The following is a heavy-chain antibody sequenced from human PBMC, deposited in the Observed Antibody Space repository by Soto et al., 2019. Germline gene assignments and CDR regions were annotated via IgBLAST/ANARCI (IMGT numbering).Heavy chain of an antibody. D-gene: IGHD3-22*01. J-gene: IGHJ4*02. Sequence: GGSLRLSCGVSGFTVTSNGVSWVRQAPGKGLEWVSAISPNGQGIWYADSVKTRLTISKDTSKNQVVLTMTNMDPGDTGTYYCAHSPFYDHSGYPDYWGQGTLVTVSS. CDR1: GFTVTSNG. V-gene: IGHV3-23*01. CDR3: AHSPFYDHSGYPDY. CDR2: ISPNGQGI.